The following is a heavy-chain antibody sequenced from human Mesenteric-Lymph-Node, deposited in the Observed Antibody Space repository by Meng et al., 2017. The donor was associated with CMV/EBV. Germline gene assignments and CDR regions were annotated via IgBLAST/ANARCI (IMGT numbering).Heavy chain of an antibody. Sequence: SETLSLTCAVYGGSFSGYYWSWIRQPPGKGLEWIGEINHSGSTNYNPSLKSRVTISLDTSKNQFSLKLSSVTAADTAVYYCARFTVDYGMDVWGQGTTVTVSS. CDR1: GGSFSGYY. CDR3: ARFTVDYGMDV. V-gene: IGHV4-34*01. D-gene: IGHD2-8*02. CDR2: INHSGST. J-gene: IGHJ6*02.